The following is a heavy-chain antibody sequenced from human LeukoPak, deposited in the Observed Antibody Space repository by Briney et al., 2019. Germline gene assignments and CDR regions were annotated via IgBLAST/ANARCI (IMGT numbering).Heavy chain of an antibody. J-gene: IGHJ4*02. Sequence: GGSLRLSCAASGFTFSTYGMNWVRQAPGKGLEWVSYISGSSSAIYYTDSVKGRFTISRDNAEKSVYLQMNGLRTEDTAVYYCATYSGYDRIFDHWGQGTLVTVSS. D-gene: IGHD5-12*01. V-gene: IGHV3-48*01. CDR1: GFTFSTYG. CDR2: ISGSSSAI. CDR3: ATYSGYDRIFDH.